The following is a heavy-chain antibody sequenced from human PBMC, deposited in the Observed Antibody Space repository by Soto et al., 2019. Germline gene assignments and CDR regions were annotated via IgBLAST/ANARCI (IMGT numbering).Heavy chain of an antibody. D-gene: IGHD6-13*01. CDR3: ATSPGYSSSWYYFDY. CDR1: GGSISSYY. J-gene: IGHJ4*02. V-gene: IGHV4-59*01. Sequence: SETLSLTCTVSGGSISSYYWSWIRQPPGKGLEWIGYIYHSGSTNYNPSLKSRVTISVDTSKNQFSLKLSSVTAADTAVYYCATSPGYSSSWYYFDYWGQGTLVTVSS. CDR2: IYHSGST.